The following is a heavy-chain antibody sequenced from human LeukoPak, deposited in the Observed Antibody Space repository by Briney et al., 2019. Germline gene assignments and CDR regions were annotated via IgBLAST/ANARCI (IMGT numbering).Heavy chain of an antibody. Sequence: GASVKVSCKASGGTFSGYAISWVRQAPGQGLEWMGGVIPIFGTANYAQKFQGRVTITADESTSTAYMELSSLRSEDTAVYYCARGNYDSSGYYLPFGYWGQGTLVTVSS. CDR2: VIPIFGTA. J-gene: IGHJ4*02. CDR3: ARGNYDSSGYYLPFGY. D-gene: IGHD3-22*01. V-gene: IGHV1-69*13. CDR1: GGTFSGYA.